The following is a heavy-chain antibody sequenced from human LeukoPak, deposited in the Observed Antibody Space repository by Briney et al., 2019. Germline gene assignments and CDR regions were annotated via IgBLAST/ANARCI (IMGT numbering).Heavy chain of an antibody. J-gene: IGHJ4*02. CDR3: ARVTGYMIEDYFDY. D-gene: IGHD3-22*01. V-gene: IGHV4-59*01. CDR2: IYYSGST. CDR1: GGSISNSY. Sequence: SETLSLTCTVSGGSISNSYWSWIRQPPGKGLEWIGYIYYSGSTNYKPSLKSRVTISVETSKNQFSLKLRSVTAADTAVYYCARVTGYMIEDYFDYWGQGTLVTVSS.